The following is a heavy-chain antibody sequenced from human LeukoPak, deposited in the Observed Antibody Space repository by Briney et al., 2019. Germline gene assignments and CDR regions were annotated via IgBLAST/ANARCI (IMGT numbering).Heavy chain of an antibody. Sequence: SETLSLTCTVSGGSISSRSYYWGWIRQSPGKGLEWIGYMYYSGSTYYNPSLKSRVTISVDTSKNQFSLKLSSVTAADTAVYYCARGAPVFSAPRFDYWGQGTLVTVSS. D-gene: IGHD3-10*02. CDR1: GGSISSRSYY. V-gene: IGHV4-39*07. CDR2: MYYSGST. J-gene: IGHJ4*02. CDR3: ARGAPVFSAPRFDY.